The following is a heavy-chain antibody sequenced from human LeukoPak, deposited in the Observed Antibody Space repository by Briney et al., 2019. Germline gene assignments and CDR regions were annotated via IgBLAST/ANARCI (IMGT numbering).Heavy chain of an antibody. D-gene: IGHD5-18*01. V-gene: IGHV4-34*01. CDR2: INHSGST. CDR3: ARDRLDRGYSYGYGPILDY. CDR1: GGSFSGYY. J-gene: IGHJ4*02. Sequence: PSETLSLTCAVYGGSFSGYYWSWIRQPPGKGLGWIGEINHSGSTNYNPSLKSRVTISVDTSKNQFSLKLSSVTAADTAVYYCARDRLDRGYSYGYGPILDYWGQGTLVTVSS.